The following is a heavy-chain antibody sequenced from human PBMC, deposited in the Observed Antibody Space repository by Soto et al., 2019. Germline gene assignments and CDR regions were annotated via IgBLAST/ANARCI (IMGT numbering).Heavy chain of an antibody. CDR2: IIPIFGTA. Sequence: QVQLVQSGAEVKKPGASVKVSCKASGYTFTSYGISWVRQAPGQGLEWMGGIIPIFGTANYAQKFQGRVTITADESTSTAYMELSSLRSEDTAVYYCARAQGQLGKNWFDPWGQGTLVTVSS. D-gene: IGHD6-13*01. J-gene: IGHJ5*02. CDR3: ARAQGQLGKNWFDP. V-gene: IGHV1-69*13. CDR1: GYTFTSYG.